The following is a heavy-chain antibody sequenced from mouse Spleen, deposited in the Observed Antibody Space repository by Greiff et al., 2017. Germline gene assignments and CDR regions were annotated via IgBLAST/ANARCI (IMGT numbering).Heavy chain of an antibody. CDR1: GYAFSSSW. CDR3: ARSAHDY. CDR2: IYPGDGDT. V-gene: IGHV1-82*01. Sequence: QVQLQQSGPELVKPGASVKISCKASGYAFSSSWMNWVKQRPGKGLEWIGRIYPGDGDTNYNGKFKGKATLTADKSSSTAYMQLSSLTSEDSAVYFCARSAHDYWGQGTTLTVSS. J-gene: IGHJ2*01.